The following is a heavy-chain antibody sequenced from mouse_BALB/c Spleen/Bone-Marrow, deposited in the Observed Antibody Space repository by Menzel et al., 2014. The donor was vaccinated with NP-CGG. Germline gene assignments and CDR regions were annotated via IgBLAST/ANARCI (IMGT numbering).Heavy chain of an antibody. J-gene: IGHJ3*01. CDR1: GYTLTDYA. D-gene: IGHD2-4*01. Sequence: VQLQQSGPELVRPGVSVKISCKGSGYTLTDYAMHWVKQSHAKSLEWIGVISTYSGNTNYNQKFKGKATMTVDKSSSTAYMELARLTSEDSAIYYCARGIYYDSTWFAYWGQGTLVTVSA. CDR3: ARGIYYDSTWFAY. CDR2: ISTYSGNT. V-gene: IGHV1-67*01.